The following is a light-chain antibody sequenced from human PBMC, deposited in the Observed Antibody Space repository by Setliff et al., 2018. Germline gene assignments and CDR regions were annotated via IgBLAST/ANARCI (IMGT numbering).Light chain of an antibody. CDR3: QQYDNLPYT. V-gene: IGKV1-33*01. CDR2: DAS. Sequence: DIQMTQSPSSLSASVGDRVTITCQASHDIRDRLNWYQQKSGQAPNLLIYDASNLETGVPSRITGSGSGTDFTLIISSLQPEDIATYYCQQYDNLPYTFGQGTKVDIK. J-gene: IGKJ2*01. CDR1: HDIRDR.